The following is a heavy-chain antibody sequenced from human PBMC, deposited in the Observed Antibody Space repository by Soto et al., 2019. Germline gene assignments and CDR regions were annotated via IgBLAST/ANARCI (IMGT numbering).Heavy chain of an antibody. Sequence: GGSLRLSCAASGFTFSSYSMNWVRQAPGKGLEWVSYISSSGSTIYYADSVKGRFTISRDNAKNSLYLQMNSLRAEDTAVYYCARDNYGDYFDYWGQGTLVTVSS. D-gene: IGHD4-17*01. CDR1: GFTFSSYS. V-gene: IGHV3-48*04. CDR3: ARDNYGDYFDY. CDR2: ISSSGSTI. J-gene: IGHJ4*02.